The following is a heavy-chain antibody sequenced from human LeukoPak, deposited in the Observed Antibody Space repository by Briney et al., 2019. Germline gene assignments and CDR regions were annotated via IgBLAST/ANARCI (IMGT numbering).Heavy chain of an antibody. CDR2: IYSGGST. CDR3: AKVSMSQGYYFDY. D-gene: IGHD5/OR15-5a*01. J-gene: IGHJ4*02. CDR1: GFTFSSYA. V-gene: IGHV3-23*03. Sequence: GGSLRLSCAASGFTFSSYAMSWVRQAPGKGLEWVSVIYSGGSTYYADSVKGRFTISRDNAKNSLYLQMNSLRAEDTAVYYCAKVSMSQGYYFDYWGQGTLVTVSS.